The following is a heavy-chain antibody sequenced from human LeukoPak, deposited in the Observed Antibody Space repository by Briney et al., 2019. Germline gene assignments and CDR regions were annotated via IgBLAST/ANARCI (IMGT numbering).Heavy chain of an antibody. CDR3: ARTAEYSSTWYYFDY. CDR2: TYHRSNWYN. CDR1: GDSVSSNSAA. Sequence: SQTLSLTCAISGDSVSSNSAAWNWIRQSSSRGLEWLGRTYHRSNWYNDYAVSVKSRMTINPDTSKNQFSLQLNSVTPEDTAVYYCARTAEYSSTWYYFDYWDQGTLVTVSS. J-gene: IGHJ4*02. V-gene: IGHV6-1*01. D-gene: IGHD6-13*01.